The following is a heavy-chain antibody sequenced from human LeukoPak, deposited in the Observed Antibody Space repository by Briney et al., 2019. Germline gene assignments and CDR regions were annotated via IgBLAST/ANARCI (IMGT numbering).Heavy chain of an antibody. CDR2: IRYDGADK. CDR1: GFTFNTYG. CDR3: AKVLSKGGGYYLSDF. D-gene: IGHD3-22*01. J-gene: IGHJ4*02. V-gene: IGHV3-30*02. Sequence: GGSLRLSCAASGFTFNTYGMHWVRQAPDKGLEWVAFIRYDGADKYYADSVKGRFTISRDNSKNTLYLQMNSLRVEDSAVYYCAKVLSKGGGYYLSDFWGQGTLVTVSS.